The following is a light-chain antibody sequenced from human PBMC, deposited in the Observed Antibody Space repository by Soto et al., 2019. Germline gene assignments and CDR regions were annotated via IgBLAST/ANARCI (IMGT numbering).Light chain of an antibody. CDR3: EQYAGSPRT. V-gene: IGKV3-20*01. CDR2: AAS. Sequence: EIVLTQSPATLSLSPGERATLSCRASQSVRRYLAWYQQKPGQAPRLLIYAASYRAAGIPDRFSGSGSVTDFTLTISRLEPEDCAVYYCEQYAGSPRTFGQGTKVDIK. CDR1: QSVRRY. J-gene: IGKJ1*01.